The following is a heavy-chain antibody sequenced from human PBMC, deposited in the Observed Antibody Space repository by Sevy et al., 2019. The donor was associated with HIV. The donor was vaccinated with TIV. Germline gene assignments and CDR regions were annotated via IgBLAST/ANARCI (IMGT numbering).Heavy chain of an antibody. CDR3: AREGVDFWSGPVDFYYGMDV. CDR1: GFDFSRYL. J-gene: IGHJ6*02. Sequence: GGSLRLSCAASGFDFSRYLMHWVRQVPGKGLVWVSQIKHDGSSTTYADSVKGRFSVSRDNAKNTQYLQMNGLRAEDTAVYYWAREGVDFWSGPVDFYYGMDVWGQGATVTVSS. CDR2: IKHDGSST. V-gene: IGHV3-74*01. D-gene: IGHD3-3*01.